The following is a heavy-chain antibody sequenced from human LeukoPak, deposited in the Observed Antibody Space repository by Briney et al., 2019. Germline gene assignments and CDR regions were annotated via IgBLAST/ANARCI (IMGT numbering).Heavy chain of an antibody. CDR3: AREGGYYDSSGYYYFDY. CDR2: IYYSGST. D-gene: IGHD3-22*01. CDR1: GGSISSGDYY. Sequence: SQTLSLTCTVSGGSISSGDYYWSWIRQPPGKGLEWIGYIYYSGSTYYNPSLKSRVTISVDTSKNQFSLKLSSATAADTAVYYCAREGGYYDSSGYYYFDYWGQGTLVTVSS. V-gene: IGHV4-30-4*01. J-gene: IGHJ4*02.